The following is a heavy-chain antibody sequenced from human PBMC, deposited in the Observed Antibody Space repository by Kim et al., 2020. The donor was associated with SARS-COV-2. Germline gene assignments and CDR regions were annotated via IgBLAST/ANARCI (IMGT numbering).Heavy chain of an antibody. CDR1: GFTFSNAW. Sequence: GGSLRLSCAASGFTFSNAWMSWVRQAPGKGLGWVGRIKSKTDGGTTDYAAPVKGRFTISRDDSKNTLYLQMNSLKTEDTAVYYCTTGVLRYFDWLFQTDYYYGMDVWGQGTTVTVSS. CDR2: IKSKTDGGTT. D-gene: IGHD3-9*01. J-gene: IGHJ6*02. V-gene: IGHV3-15*01. CDR3: TTGVLRYFDWLFQTDYYYGMDV.